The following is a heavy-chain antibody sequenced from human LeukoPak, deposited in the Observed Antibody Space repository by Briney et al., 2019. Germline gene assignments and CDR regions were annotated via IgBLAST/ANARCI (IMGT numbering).Heavy chain of an antibody. Sequence: GGSLRLSCAASGFTFSSYGMHWVRQAPGKGLEWVAVIWYDGSNKYYADSVKGRFTISRDNSKNTLYLQMNSLRAEDTAVCYCARDIAVAGNYDYWGQGTLVTVSS. D-gene: IGHD6-19*01. J-gene: IGHJ4*02. CDR1: GFTFSSYG. CDR3: ARDIAVAGNYDY. CDR2: IWYDGSNK. V-gene: IGHV3-33*01.